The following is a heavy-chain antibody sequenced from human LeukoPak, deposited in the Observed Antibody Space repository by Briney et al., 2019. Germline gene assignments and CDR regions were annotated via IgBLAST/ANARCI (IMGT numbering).Heavy chain of an antibody. CDR2: VNPTSGVS. CDR1: GYTFTTFY. V-gene: IGHV1-46*01. Sequence: ASVKVSCKTPGYTFTTFYIHWVRQAPGQGLEWMGMVNPTSGVSLYAQKFQGRVTMTRDTSTSTVYMELSSLTSDDAAVYFCARERGYCSDSACYGSDYWGQGTLVTVSS. J-gene: IGHJ4*02. CDR3: ARERGYCSDSACYGSDY. D-gene: IGHD2-2*01.